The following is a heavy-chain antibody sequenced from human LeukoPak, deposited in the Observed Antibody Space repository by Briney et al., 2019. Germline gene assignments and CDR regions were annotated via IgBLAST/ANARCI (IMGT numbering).Heavy chain of an antibody. CDR1: GFTFSSYS. D-gene: IGHD3-22*01. CDR3: ARGAPGPITMIVVVMFSDY. J-gene: IGHJ4*02. Sequence: GGSLRLSCAASGFTFSSYSMNWVRQAPGKGLEWVSSISSSRSYIYYADSVKGRFTISRDNAKNSLYLQMNGLRAEDTAVYYCARGAPGPITMIVVVMFSDYWGQGTLVTVSS. V-gene: IGHV3-21*01. CDR2: ISSSRSYI.